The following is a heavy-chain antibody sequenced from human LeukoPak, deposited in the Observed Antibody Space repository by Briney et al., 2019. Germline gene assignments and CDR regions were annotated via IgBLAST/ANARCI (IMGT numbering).Heavy chain of an antibody. Sequence: GGSLRLSCAASGFTFSSYAMSWVRQAPGKGLEWVPAISGSGGSTYYADSVKGRFTISRDNSKNTLYLQMNSLRAEDTAVYYCAKSPLAQLVSFFDYWGQGTLVTVSS. CDR1: GFTFSSYA. V-gene: IGHV3-23*01. CDR3: AKSPLAQLVSFFDY. J-gene: IGHJ4*02. D-gene: IGHD6-6*01. CDR2: ISGSGGST.